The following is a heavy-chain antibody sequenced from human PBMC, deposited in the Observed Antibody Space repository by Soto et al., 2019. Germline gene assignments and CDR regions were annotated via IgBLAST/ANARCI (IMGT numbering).Heavy chain of an antibody. CDR2: ISGSGGSK. Sequence: GGSLRLSCAASGFTFSSYPMSWVRQAPGKGLEWVSSISGSGGSKYYADSVKGRFTISRDNSKNTLYLQMNSLRAEDTAVYYCATYYPLSEDYGIWGQGTMVTVSS. CDR1: GFTFSSYP. J-gene: IGHJ3*02. D-gene: IGHD2-21*01. V-gene: IGHV3-23*01. CDR3: ATYYPLSEDYGI.